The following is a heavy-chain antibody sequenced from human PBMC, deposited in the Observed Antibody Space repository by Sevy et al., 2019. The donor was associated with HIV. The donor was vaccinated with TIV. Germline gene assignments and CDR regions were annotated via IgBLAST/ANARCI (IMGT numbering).Heavy chain of an antibody. J-gene: IGHJ3*02. CDR1: GFTFSSYG. Sequence: GGSLRLSCAASGFTFSSYGMHWVRQAPGKGLEWVAVIWYDGSNKYYADSVKGRFTISRDNSKNTLYLQMNSLRAEDTAVYYCAGARGGSCSSGWDGDAFDIWGQGTMVTVSS. D-gene: IGHD6-19*01. CDR3: AGARGGSCSSGWDGDAFDI. CDR2: IWYDGSNK. V-gene: IGHV3-33*01.